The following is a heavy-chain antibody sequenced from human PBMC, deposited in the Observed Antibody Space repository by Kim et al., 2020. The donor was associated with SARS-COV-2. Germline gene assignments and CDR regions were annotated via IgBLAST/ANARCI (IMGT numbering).Heavy chain of an antibody. CDR3: ARGTGTSRWWNDAFDL. Sequence: GGSLRLSCAASAFRFRTYGMHWVRQAPGKGLEWVAGIWNDGTSGNYADSVKGRFTISRDNSNNTLYLQINSLRADDTAVYFCARGTGTSRWWNDAFDLWGQGTMVTVSS. V-gene: IGHV3-33*01. J-gene: IGHJ3*01. CDR1: AFRFRTYG. D-gene: IGHD2-15*01. CDR2: IWNDGTSG.